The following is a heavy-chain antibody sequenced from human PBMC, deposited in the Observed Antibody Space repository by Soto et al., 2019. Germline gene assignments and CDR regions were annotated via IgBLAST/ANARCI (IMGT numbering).Heavy chain of an antibody. CDR3: VKRCDAGGCPDY. V-gene: IGHV3-23*01. J-gene: IGHJ4*02. Sequence: EVQLLESGGGLVQPGGSLRLSCAASGFAFSSYPMSWVRQAPGKGLEWVSGISGSGDGTYYADSVKGRFTISRDNSKNTLYLQLCSLRAADTAVYYCVKRCDAGGCPDYWGQGTLLTVSS. D-gene: IGHD2-15*01. CDR1: GFAFSSYP. CDR2: ISGSGDGT.